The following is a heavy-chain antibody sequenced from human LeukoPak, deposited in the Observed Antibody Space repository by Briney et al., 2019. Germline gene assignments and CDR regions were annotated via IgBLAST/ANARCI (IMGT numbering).Heavy chain of an antibody. V-gene: IGHV1-3*01. Sequence: ASVKVSCKASGYTFTSYALYWVRQAPGQRLEWMGWINAGNGNTKYSQKFQGRVTITRDTSASTAYMELSSLRSEDTAVYYCARDTAMVTAYFDYWGQGTLVTVSS. J-gene: IGHJ4*02. CDR2: INAGNGNT. D-gene: IGHD5-18*01. CDR1: GYTFTSYA. CDR3: ARDTAMVTAYFDY.